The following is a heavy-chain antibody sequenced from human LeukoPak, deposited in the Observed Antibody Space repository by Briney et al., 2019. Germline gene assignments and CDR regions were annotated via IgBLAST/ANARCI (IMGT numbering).Heavy chain of an antibody. CDR1: GGSFSGYY. CDR3: ARLKNRWTYYYDSSGYPHDAFDI. J-gene: IGHJ3*02. Sequence: PSETLSLTCAVYGGSFSGYYWSWIRQPPGKGLEWIGEINHSGSTNYNPSLKSRVTISVDTSKNQFSLKLSSVTAADTAVYYRARLKNRWTYYYDSSGYPHDAFDIWGQGTMVTVSS. D-gene: IGHD3-22*01. V-gene: IGHV4-34*01. CDR2: INHSGST.